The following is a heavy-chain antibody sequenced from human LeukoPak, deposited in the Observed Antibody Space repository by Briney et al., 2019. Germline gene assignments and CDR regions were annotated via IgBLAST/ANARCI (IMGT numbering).Heavy chain of an antibody. CDR1: GFTFSSYG. Sequence: PGGSLRLSCAASGFTFSSYGMHWVRQAPGKGLEWVAFIRYDGSNKYYVDSVKGRFTISRDNSKNTLYLQMSSLRAEDSAVYYCARGPSGYHNTGGQGTLVTVSS. CDR3: ARGPSGYHNT. CDR2: IRYDGSNK. D-gene: IGHD5-12*01. J-gene: IGHJ4*02. V-gene: IGHV3-30*02.